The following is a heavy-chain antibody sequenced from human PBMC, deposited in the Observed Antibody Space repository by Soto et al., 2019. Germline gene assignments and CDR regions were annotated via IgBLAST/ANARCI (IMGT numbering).Heavy chain of an antibody. D-gene: IGHD6-19*01. Sequence: GESLKISCKGSGHSFTSYWISWVRQMPGKGLEWMGRIDPSDSYTNYSPSFQGHVTISADKSISTAYLQWSSLKASDTAMYYCARQTRIAVAGTYYFDYWGQGTLVTVSS. CDR2: IDPSDSYT. CDR3: ARQTRIAVAGTYYFDY. V-gene: IGHV5-10-1*01. CDR1: GHSFTSYW. J-gene: IGHJ4*02.